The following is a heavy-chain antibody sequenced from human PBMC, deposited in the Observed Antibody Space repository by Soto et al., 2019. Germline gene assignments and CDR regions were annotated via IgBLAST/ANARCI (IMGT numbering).Heavy chain of an antibody. J-gene: IGHJ5*02. CDR3: ARDPVYTYYYGSGSSTWFDP. V-gene: IGHV3-21*01. D-gene: IGHD3-10*01. Sequence: GGSLRLSCAASGFTFSSYSMNWVRQAPGKGLEWVSSISSSSSYIYYADSVKGRFTISRDNAKNSLYLQMNSLRAEDTAVYYCARDPVYTYYYGSGSSTWFDPWGQGTLVTVSS. CDR2: ISSSSSYI. CDR1: GFTFSSYS.